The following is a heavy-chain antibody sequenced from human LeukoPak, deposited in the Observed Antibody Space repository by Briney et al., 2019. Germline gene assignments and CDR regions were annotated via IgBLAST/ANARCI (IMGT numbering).Heavy chain of an antibody. D-gene: IGHD3-9*01. Sequence: GGSLRLSCVASGFTLSRYWMHWVRQVPGKGLEWVSRINEDASTITYADSVKGRFTISRDNAKNTLYLQMNSLRAEDTAVYYCAVDGDGFDYWGQGTLVTVSS. J-gene: IGHJ4*02. CDR2: INEDASTI. CDR3: AVDGDGFDY. V-gene: IGHV3-74*03. CDR1: GFTLSRYW.